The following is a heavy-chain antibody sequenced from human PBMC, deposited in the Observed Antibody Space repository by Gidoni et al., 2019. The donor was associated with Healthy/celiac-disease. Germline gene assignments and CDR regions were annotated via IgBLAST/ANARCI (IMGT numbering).Heavy chain of an antibody. CDR3: ARGNSGYSYGYFNYYYGMDV. D-gene: IGHD5-18*01. V-gene: IGHV4-61*01. J-gene: IGHJ6*02. CDR1: GGSVSSGSYY. CDR2: ISYSGST. Sequence: QVQLQESGPGLVKPSETLSLTCTVSGGSVSSGSYYWSLIRQPPGKGLEWIGYISYSGSTNYNPSLKSRVTISVDTSKNQFSLKLSSVTAADTAVYYCARGNSGYSYGYFNYYYGMDVWGQGTTVSVSS.